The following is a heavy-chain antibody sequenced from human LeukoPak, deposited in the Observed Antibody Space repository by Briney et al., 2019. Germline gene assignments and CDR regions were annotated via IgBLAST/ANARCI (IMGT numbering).Heavy chain of an antibody. Sequence: SETLSLTCTVSGGSISSYYWSWIRQPPGKGLEWIGYIYTSGSTNYNPSLKSRVTISVDMSKNQFSLKLSSVTAADTAVYYCARSVYGDYDNWFDPWGQGTLVTVSS. D-gene: IGHD4-17*01. J-gene: IGHJ5*02. CDR2: IYTSGST. V-gene: IGHV4-4*09. CDR3: ARSVYGDYDNWFDP. CDR1: GGSISSYY.